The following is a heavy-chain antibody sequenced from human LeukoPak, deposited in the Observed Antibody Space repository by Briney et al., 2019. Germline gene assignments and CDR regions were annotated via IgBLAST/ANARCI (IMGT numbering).Heavy chain of an antibody. D-gene: IGHD5-18*01. J-gene: IGHJ6*03. Sequence: SETLSLTRIVSGDSITSGNYYWSWIRQPAGKGLEWNGRIYADGTNYNPSLKSRITISIDTSKNQFSLKMTSVTAADTAVYYCARAREDTATTNGYFYYYYYYMDVWGKGTTVTVSS. CDR3: ARAREDTATTNGYFYYYYYYMDV. V-gene: IGHV4-61*02. CDR1: GDSITSGNYY. CDR2: IYADGT.